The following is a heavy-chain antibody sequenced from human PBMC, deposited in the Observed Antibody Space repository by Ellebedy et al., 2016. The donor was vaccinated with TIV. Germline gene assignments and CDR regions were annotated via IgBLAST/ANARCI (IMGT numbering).Heavy chain of an antibody. CDR2: ISTTGTYI. J-gene: IGHJ4*02. CDR1: GFTFSSYT. Sequence: PGGSLRLSCAASGFTFSSYTMNWVRQAPGKGLEWVSSISTTGTYIHYAVSVKGRFTISRDNAKNSLFLQMNSLRVEDTAVYFCARPAASYSSSWYDFDCWGQGTLVTVSS. CDR3: ARPAASYSSSWYDFDC. D-gene: IGHD6-13*01. V-gene: IGHV3-21*01.